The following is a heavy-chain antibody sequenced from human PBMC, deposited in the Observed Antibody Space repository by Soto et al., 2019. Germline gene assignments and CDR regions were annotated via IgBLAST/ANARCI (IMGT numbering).Heavy chain of an antibody. CDR3: ARETGIEVAGKSHWYFDL. Sequence: QVQLVQSGAAVKKPGASVKVSCTASGYNFTSYYMHWVRQAPGQGLEWMGLINPSGGSTSYAQKFPGRVTMTRDTSTSTVYVELSGLRSEDTAVYYCARETGIEVAGKSHWYFDLWGRGTLVAFAS. J-gene: IGHJ2*01. CDR2: INPSGGST. CDR1: GYNFTSYY. V-gene: IGHV1-46*01. D-gene: IGHD6-19*01.